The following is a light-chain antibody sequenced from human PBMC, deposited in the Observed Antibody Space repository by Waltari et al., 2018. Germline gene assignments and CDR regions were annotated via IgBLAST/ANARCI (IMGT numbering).Light chain of an antibody. J-gene: IGLJ1*01. Sequence: SSELTQDPAVSVALGQTVRITCQGDSLRSYYASWYQQKPGQAPLLVIYGKNNRPSGIPDRFSGSSSGNTASLTITGAQAEDEADYYCNSRDSSGNRGVFGTGTKVTVL. CDR2: GKN. V-gene: IGLV3-19*01. CDR1: SLRSYY. CDR3: NSRDSSGNRGV.